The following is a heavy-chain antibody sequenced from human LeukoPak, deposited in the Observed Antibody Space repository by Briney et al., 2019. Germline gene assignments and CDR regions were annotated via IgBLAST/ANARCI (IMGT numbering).Heavy chain of an antibody. Sequence: PGGSLRLSCAASGFTFSSYAMSWVRQAPGKGLEWVSAISGSGGSTYYADSVKGRFTISRDNSKNTLYLQMNSLRAEDTAVYYCAKDSTMIVVPADAFDIWGQGTMVTVSS. CDR3: AKDSTMIVVPADAFDI. CDR1: GFTFSSYA. V-gene: IGHV3-23*01. D-gene: IGHD3-22*01. CDR2: ISGSGGST. J-gene: IGHJ3*02.